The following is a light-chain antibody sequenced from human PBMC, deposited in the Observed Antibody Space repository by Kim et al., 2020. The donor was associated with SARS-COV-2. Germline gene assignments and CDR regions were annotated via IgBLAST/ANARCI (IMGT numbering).Light chain of an antibody. CDR2: DVS. V-gene: IGLV2-14*04. CDR3: SSITSSSTGV. CDR1: SSDIGGYNY. Sequence: GHSTTNSCTGTSSDIGGYNYVSWYQQHPGKAPKLMIYDVSQRSSGVSNRFSGSKSGNTASLTISGLQAEDEADYYCSSITSSSTGVFGGGTQLTVL. J-gene: IGLJ2*01.